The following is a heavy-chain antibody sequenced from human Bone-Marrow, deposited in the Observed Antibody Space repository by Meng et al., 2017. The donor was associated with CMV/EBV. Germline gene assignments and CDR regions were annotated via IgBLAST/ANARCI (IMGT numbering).Heavy chain of an antibody. Sequence: GESLKISCAASGFTFSSYGMHWVRQAPGKGLEWVAVIWYDGSNKYYADSVKGRFTISRDNSKNTLYLQMNSLRAEDTAVYYCATSSNKCFDNWGQGTLVTVSS. V-gene: IGHV3-33*01. J-gene: IGHJ4*02. D-gene: IGHD2-8*01. CDR1: GFTFSSYG. CDR2: IWYDGSNK. CDR3: ATSSNKCFDN.